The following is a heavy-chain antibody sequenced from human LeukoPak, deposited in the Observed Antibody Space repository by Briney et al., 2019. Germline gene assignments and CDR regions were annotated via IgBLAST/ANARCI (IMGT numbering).Heavy chain of an antibody. CDR1: GYTFTSYD. J-gene: IGHJ5*02. Sequence: ASVKVSCKASGYTFTSYDINWVRQATGQGLEWMGWMNPNSGNTGCAQKFQGRVTMTRNTSISTAYMELSSLRSEDTAVYYCARVGLDIVVVPAASDNWFDPWGQGTLVTVSS. D-gene: IGHD2-2*03. V-gene: IGHV1-8*01. CDR2: MNPNSGNT. CDR3: ARVGLDIVVVPAASDNWFDP.